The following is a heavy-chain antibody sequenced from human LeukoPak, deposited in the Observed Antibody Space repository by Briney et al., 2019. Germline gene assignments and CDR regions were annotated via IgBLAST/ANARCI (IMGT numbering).Heavy chain of an antibody. D-gene: IGHD5-12*01. J-gene: IGHJ6*03. V-gene: IGHV3-21*05. CDR1: GFTFNNYG. CDR3: AREHSGYDFPGRDYYYMDV. CDR2: ISASRNSI. Sequence: GGSLRLSCVVSGFTFNNYGMNWVRQAPGKGLDWASYISASRNSISYADSVKGRFTISRDNAKNSLYLQMNSLRAEDTAVYYCAREHSGYDFPGRDYYYMDVWGKGTTVTVSS.